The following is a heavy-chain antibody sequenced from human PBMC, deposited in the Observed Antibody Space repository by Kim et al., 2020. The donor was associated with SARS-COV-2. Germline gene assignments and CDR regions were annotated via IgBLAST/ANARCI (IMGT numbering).Heavy chain of an antibody. CDR3: TTEEEWETYGMDV. Sequence: YAAPVKGRFTISRDDSKNTLYLQMNSLKTEDTAVYYCTTEEEWETYGMDVWGQGTTVTVSS. D-gene: IGHD1-26*01. J-gene: IGHJ6*02. V-gene: IGHV3-15*01.